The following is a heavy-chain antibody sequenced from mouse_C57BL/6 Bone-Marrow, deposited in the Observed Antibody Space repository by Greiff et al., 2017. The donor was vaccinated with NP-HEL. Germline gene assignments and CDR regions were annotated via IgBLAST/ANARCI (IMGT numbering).Heavy chain of an antibody. CDR3: TGHPPIYYYGSSF. J-gene: IGHJ2*01. CDR2: IRLKSDNYAT. CDR1: GFTFSNYW. V-gene: IGHV6-3*01. D-gene: IGHD1-1*01. Sequence: EVQGVESGGGLVQPGGSMKLSCVASGFTFSNYWMNWVRQSPEKGLEWVAQIRLKSDNYATHYAESVKGRFTISRADSKSSYYTQMNNRSAAATGIYSCTGHPPIYYYGSSFWGQGPTLTVAS.